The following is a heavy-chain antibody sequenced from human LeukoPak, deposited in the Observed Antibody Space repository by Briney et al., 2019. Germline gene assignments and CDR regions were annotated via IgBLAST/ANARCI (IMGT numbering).Heavy chain of an antibody. CDR3: ARVAVTTHYYYYYMDV. D-gene: IGHD4-17*01. V-gene: IGHV1-69*13. CDR1: GYTFTSYG. CDR2: IIPIFGTA. Sequence: SVKVSCKASGYTFTSYGISWVRQAPGQGLEWMGGIIPIFGTANYAQKFQGRVTITADESTSTAYMELSSLRSEDTAVYYCARVAVTTHYYYYYMDVWGKGTTVTISS. J-gene: IGHJ6*03.